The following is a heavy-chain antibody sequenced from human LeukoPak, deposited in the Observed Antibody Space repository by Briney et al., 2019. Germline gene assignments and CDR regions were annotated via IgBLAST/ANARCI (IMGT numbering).Heavy chain of an antibody. V-gene: IGHV3-48*01. D-gene: IGHD3-10*01. J-gene: IGHJ4*02. Sequence: GVLRISCGASGFTFSRYSMNWARPAPGKGVGWVSYISSSSSTIYYADSVKGRFTISRDNAKNSLYLQMNSLRAEDTAVYYCASGMVRSTFLDYWGQGTLVTVSS. CDR3: ASGMVRSTFLDY. CDR2: ISSSSSTI. CDR1: GFTFSRYS.